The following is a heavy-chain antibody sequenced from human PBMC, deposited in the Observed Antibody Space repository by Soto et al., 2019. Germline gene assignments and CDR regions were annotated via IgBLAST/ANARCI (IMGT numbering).Heavy chain of an antibody. CDR2: IYYSGST. CDR3: ASSGDYGPWYFDL. D-gene: IGHD4-17*01. J-gene: IGHJ2*01. Sequence: QLQLQESGPGLVKPSETLSLTCTVSGGSISSSSYYWGWIRQPPGKGLEWIGSIYYSGSTYYNPSLKSRVTISVDTSKNQFSLKLSSVTAADTAVHYCASSGDYGPWYFDLWGRGTLVTVSS. V-gene: IGHV4-39*01. CDR1: GGSISSSSYY.